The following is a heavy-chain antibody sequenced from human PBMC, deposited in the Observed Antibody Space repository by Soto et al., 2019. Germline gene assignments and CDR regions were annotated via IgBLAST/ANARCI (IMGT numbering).Heavy chain of an antibody. V-gene: IGHV4-39*01. CDR1: GGSISSSSYY. J-gene: IGHJ3*02. D-gene: IGHD3-3*01. CDR2: IYYSGST. CDR3: ARHIKSGPLRFLEWLLYGGAFDI. Sequence: SETLSLTCTVSGGSISSSSYYWGWIRQPPGKGLEWIGSIYYSGSTYYNPSLKSRVTISVDTSKNQFSLKLSSVTAADTAVYYCARHIKSGPLRFLEWLLYGGAFDIWGQGTMVTVSS.